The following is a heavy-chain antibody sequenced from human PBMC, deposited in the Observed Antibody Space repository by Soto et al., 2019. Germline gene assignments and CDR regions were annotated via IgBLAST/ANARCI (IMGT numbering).Heavy chain of an antibody. V-gene: IGHV4-59*08. Sequence: SETLSLTCTISGGSISGYYWTWIRQSPGKGLEYIGYIYSGNTNYNPSLNSRVTISVDTSKNQFSLTLTSVTAADTAVYYCARQCRGVTCHWFVPWGQGTLVTVSS. D-gene: IGHD2-15*01. CDR1: GGSISGYY. J-gene: IGHJ5*02. CDR3: ARQCRGVTCHWFVP. CDR2: IYSGNT.